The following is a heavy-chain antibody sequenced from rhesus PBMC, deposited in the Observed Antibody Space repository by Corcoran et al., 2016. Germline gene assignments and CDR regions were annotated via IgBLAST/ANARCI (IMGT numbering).Heavy chain of an antibody. CDR1: GFPLPTSGMG. V-gene: IGHV2-174*01. CDR3: ARGARYSSSPEY. Sequence: QVTLKESGPALVKPTQTLTLTCTFSGFPLPTSGMGVGWIRQPPGKALEWLALIYWDDDKRYSTSLKSRLTISKDTSKNHVVLTMTNVDPVDTATYYCARGARYSSSPEYWGQGVLVTVSS. D-gene: IGHD6-43*01. CDR2: IYWDDDK. J-gene: IGHJ4*01.